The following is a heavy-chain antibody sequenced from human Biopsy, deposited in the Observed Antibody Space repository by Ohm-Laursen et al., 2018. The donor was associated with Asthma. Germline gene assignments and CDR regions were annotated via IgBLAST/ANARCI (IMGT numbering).Heavy chain of an antibody. CDR3: ARGDSSGWSHYYFDY. D-gene: IGHD6-19*01. CDR2: IYSGGTS. V-gene: IGHV3-53*01. Sequence: SRRLSCAASGLTVSREHMLWVRQATGKGLEWVSVIYSGGTSDTADSVRGRFTISRDFYKNTLYLQMDSLRAEDTAVYYCARGDSSGWSHYYFDYWGQGTLVTVSS. J-gene: IGHJ4*02. CDR1: GLTVSREH.